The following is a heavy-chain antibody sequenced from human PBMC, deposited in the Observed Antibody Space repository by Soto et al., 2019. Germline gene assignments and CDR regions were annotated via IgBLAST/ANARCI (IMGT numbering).Heavy chain of an antibody. D-gene: IGHD5-18*01. CDR2: ISGSGGST. V-gene: IGHV3-23*01. J-gene: IGHJ6*02. CDR3: AKERGGIQLWLGNYYYYYGMDV. Sequence: GGSLRLSCAASGFTFSSYAMSWVRQAPGKGLEWVSAISGSGGSTYYADSVKGRFTISRDNSKNTLYLQMNSLRAEDTAVYYCAKERGGIQLWLGNYYYYYGMDVWGQGTTVTVSS. CDR1: GFTFSSYA.